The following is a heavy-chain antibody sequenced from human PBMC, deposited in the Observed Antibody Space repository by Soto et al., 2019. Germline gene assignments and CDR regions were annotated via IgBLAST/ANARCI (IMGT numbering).Heavy chain of an antibody. CDR3: ARDAEYSSSWLDY. D-gene: IGHD6-13*01. CDR2: ISYDGSNK. J-gene: IGHJ4*02. Sequence: GGSLRLSCAASGFTFSSYAMHWVRQAPGKGLEWVAVISYDGSNKYYADSVKGRFTISRDNSKNTLYLQMNSLRAEDTAVYYCARDAEYSSSWLDYWGQGTLVTVSS. CDR1: GFTFSSYA. V-gene: IGHV3-30-3*01.